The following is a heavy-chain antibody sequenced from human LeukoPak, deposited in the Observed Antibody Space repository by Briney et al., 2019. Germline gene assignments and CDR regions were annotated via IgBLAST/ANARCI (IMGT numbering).Heavy chain of an antibody. J-gene: IGHJ3*02. D-gene: IGHD3-22*01. CDR1: GGSISSYY. V-gene: IGHV4-59*01. Sequence: SETLSVTCTVSGGSISSYYWSWIRQPPGKGLEWIGYIYYSGTTNYNPSLKSRVTISVDTSKNQFSLKLSSVTAADTAVYYCARGYYESSGDSNAFDIWGQGTMVTVSS. CDR3: ARGYYESSGDSNAFDI. CDR2: IYYSGTT.